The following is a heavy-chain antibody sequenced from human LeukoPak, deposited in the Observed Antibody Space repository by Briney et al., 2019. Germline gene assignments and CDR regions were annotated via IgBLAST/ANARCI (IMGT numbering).Heavy chain of an antibody. CDR2: ISYDGSNK. V-gene: IGHV3-30*18. Sequence: PGRSLRLSCAASGFTFSSYGMHWVRQAPGKGLEWVAVISYDGSNKYYADSVKGRFTISRDNSKNTLYLQMNSLRAEDTAVYYCAKTPWIQLWLLEKWGQGTLVTVSS. CDR1: GFTFSSYG. CDR3: AKTPWIQLWLLEK. D-gene: IGHD5-18*01. J-gene: IGHJ4*02.